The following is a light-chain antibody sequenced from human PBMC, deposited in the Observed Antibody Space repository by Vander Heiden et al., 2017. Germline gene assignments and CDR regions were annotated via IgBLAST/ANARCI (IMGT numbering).Light chain of an antibody. CDR1: QSISSW. CDR2: KAS. CDR3: QQYNSYSPPPRT. Sequence: DIQMTQSPSTLSASVGDRVTITCRASQSISSWLAWYQQKPGKAPKLLIYKASSLESGVPSRFSGSGSGKEFTLTISSLQPDDFATYYCQQYNSYSPPPRTFGQGTKVEIK. V-gene: IGKV1-5*03. J-gene: IGKJ1*01.